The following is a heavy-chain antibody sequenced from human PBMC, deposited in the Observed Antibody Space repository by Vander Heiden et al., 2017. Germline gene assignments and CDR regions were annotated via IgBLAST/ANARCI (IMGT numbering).Heavy chain of an antibody. D-gene: IGHD1-26*01. Sequence: YAMSWVRQAPGKGLEWVSAISGSGGSTYYADSVKGRFTISRDNSKNTLYLQMNSLRAEDTAVYYCAKDVVGAYDYWGQGTLVTVSS. V-gene: IGHV3-23*01. CDR3: AKDVVGAYDY. CDR2: ISGSGGST. J-gene: IGHJ4*02. CDR1: YA.